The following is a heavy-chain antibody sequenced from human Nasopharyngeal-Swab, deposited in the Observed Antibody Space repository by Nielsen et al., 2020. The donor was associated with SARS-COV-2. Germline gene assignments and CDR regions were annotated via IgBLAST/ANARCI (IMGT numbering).Heavy chain of an antibody. J-gene: IGHJ4*02. Sequence: WIRQPPGKGLEWVSVIYSGGSTYYADTVKGRFTISRDNSKNTLYLQMNSLRAEDTALYYCAKWTAVTGYWGFDYWGQGTLVTVSS. CDR3: AKWTAVTGYWGFDY. V-gene: IGHV3-53*01. D-gene: IGHD3-9*01. CDR2: IYSGGST.